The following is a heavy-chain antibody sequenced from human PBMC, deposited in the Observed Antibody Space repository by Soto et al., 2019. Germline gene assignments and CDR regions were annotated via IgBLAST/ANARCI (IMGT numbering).Heavy chain of an antibody. Sequence: GGSLRLSCAASGFTFSSDAMSWVRQAPGKGLEWVSAISGSGGSTYYADSVKGRFTISRDNSKNTLYLQMNSLRAEDTAVYYCAKSSSGWLDGMDVWGQGTTVTGSS. D-gene: IGHD6-19*01. CDR2: ISGSGGST. V-gene: IGHV3-23*01. CDR1: GFTFSSDA. J-gene: IGHJ6*02. CDR3: AKSSSGWLDGMDV.